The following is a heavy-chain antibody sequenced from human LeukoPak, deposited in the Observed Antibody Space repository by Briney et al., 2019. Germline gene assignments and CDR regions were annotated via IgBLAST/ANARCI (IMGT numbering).Heavy chain of an antibody. CDR2: IYYSGST. CDR3: ARTRASGSLDY. J-gene: IGHJ4*02. D-gene: IGHD3-10*01. CDR1: GFTFSSYS. Sequence: GSLRLSCAASGFTFSSYSMNWVRQAPGKGLEWIGYIYYSGSTNYNPSLKSRITISVDTSKNQFSLKLSSVTAADTAVYYCARTRASGSLDYWGQGTLVTVSS. V-gene: IGHV4-59*01.